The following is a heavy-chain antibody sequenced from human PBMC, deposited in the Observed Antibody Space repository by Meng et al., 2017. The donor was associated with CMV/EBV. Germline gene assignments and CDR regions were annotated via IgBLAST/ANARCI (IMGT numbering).Heavy chain of an antibody. CDR3: ARDQPGDGYNEGAFDI. CDR1: GFTVSSNY. J-gene: IGHJ3*02. Sequence: GSLKISCAASGFTVSSNYMSWVRQAPGKGLEWVSVIYSGGSTYYADSVKGRFTISRDNSKDTLYLQMNSLRAEDTAVYYCARDQPGDGYNEGAFDIWGQGTMVTVSS. CDR2: IYSGGST. D-gene: IGHD5-24*01. V-gene: IGHV3-53*01.